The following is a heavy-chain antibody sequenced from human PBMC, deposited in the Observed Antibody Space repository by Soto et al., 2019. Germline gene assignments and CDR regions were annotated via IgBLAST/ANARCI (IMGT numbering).Heavy chain of an antibody. CDR3: ARPKDYDDCLDL. Sequence: QVQLVQSGAEVKKPGASVKVSCKASGYAFTCFNIHWVRQAPGQRLEWMGWINAGNGNTKYSQKFQVRVTFTRDTSANTAYMELSSLISEDTAVYYCARPKDYDDCLDLWGQGTLVTVSS. D-gene: IGHD3-22*01. V-gene: IGHV1-3*01. J-gene: IGHJ4*02. CDR1: GYAFTCFN. CDR2: INAGNGNT.